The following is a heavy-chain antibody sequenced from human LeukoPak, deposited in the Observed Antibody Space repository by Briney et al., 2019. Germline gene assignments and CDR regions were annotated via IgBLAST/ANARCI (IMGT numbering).Heavy chain of an antibody. V-gene: IGHV4-34*01. CDR2: INHSGST. J-gene: IGHJ6*02. D-gene: IGHD4-17*01. CDR3: GSTDPYYYYYYGMDV. Sequence: PSETLSLTCAVYGGSFSGYYWSWIRQPPGKGLGWIGEINHSGSTNYNPSLKSRVTISVDTSKNQFSLKLSSVTAADTAVYYCGSTDPYYYYYYGMDVWGQGTTVTVSS. CDR1: GGSFSGYY.